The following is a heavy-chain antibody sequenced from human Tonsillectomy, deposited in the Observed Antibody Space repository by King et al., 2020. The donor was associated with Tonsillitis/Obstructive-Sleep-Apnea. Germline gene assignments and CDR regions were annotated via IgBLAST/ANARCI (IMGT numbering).Heavy chain of an antibody. Sequence: VQLVESGGGLIQPGGSLRLSCAASGFSVSRNYMSWVRQAPGKGLEWGSVIYSGGSTYYADSVGGRFTISRDNSKNTLYLQMNSLRAEDTAVYYCARSPTVTTSFYFDYWGQGTLVTVSS. CDR3: ARSPTVTTSFYFDY. CDR1: GFSVSRNY. D-gene: IGHD4-17*01. J-gene: IGHJ4*02. V-gene: IGHV3-53*01. CDR2: IYSGGST.